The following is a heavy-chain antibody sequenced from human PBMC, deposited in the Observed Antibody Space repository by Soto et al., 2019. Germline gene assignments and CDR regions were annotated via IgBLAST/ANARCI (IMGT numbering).Heavy chain of an antibody. CDR3: ANGRATYGLLTHDY. CDR2: LTGSSSNT. Sequence: GGSLRLSCAASGFSFRNYAMSWVRQAPGKGLEWISTLTGSSSNTYYADSVKGRFAISRDNSRNTLYLQMHSLTAEDTAVYYCANGRATYGLLTHDYWGQGTLVTVS. V-gene: IGHV3-23*01. D-gene: IGHD3-9*01. J-gene: IGHJ4*02. CDR1: GFSFRNYA.